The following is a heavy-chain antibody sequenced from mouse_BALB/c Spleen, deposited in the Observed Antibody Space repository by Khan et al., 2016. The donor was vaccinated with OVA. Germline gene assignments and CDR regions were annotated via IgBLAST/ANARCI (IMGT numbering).Heavy chain of an antibody. V-gene: IGHV1S81*02. CDR2: IYPGDGRV. D-gene: IGHD2-10*01. J-gene: IGHJ2*01. CDR3: ARNAYFGNYFDY. Sequence: VQLQQPGAELVKPGASVKLSCKASGYTFTNYWVHWVKPGPGQGLEWIGEIYPGDGRVNYNEKFKNKASLTVDRSSSTAYMQLSSLTSEDSAVYYCARNAYFGNYFDYWGQGTTLTVSS. CDR1: GYTFTNYW.